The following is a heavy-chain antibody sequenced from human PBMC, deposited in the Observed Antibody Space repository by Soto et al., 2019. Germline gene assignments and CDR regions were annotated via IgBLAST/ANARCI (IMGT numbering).Heavy chain of an antibody. J-gene: IGHJ3*02. Sequence: QVQLVESGGGVVQPGRSLRLSCAASGFTFSSYGMHWVRQAPGKGLEWVAVIWYDGSNKYYADSVKGRFTISRDNSKNTLYLQMNSLRAEDTAVYYCARDWREYSGYYRDDAFDIWGQGTMVTVSS. V-gene: IGHV3-33*01. D-gene: IGHD5-12*01. CDR3: ARDWREYSGYYRDDAFDI. CDR1: GFTFSSYG. CDR2: IWYDGSNK.